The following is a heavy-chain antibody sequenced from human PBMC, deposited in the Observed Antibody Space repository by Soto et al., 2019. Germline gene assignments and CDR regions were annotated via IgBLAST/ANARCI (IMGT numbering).Heavy chain of an antibody. Sequence: LSLTCTVSGGSISSYYWSWIRQPAGKGLEWIGRIYTSGSTNYNPSLKSRVTMSVDTSKNQFSLKLSSVTAADTAVYYCARDQTYYYDSSGSSYYGMDVWGQGTTVTVSS. CDR3: ARDQTYYYDSSGSSYYGMDV. V-gene: IGHV4-4*07. J-gene: IGHJ6*02. CDR1: GGSISSYY. CDR2: IYTSGST. D-gene: IGHD3-22*01.